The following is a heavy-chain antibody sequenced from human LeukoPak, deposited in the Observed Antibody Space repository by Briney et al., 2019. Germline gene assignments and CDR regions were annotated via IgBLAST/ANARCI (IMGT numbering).Heavy chain of an antibody. V-gene: IGHV3-30*18. Sequence: GRSLRLSCAASGFTFSSYGMHWVRQAPGKGLEWVAVISYDGSNKYYADSVKGRFTISRDNSKNTLYLQMNSLRAEDTAVYYCAKETTTVTTYVYYWGQGTLVTVSS. CDR3: AKETTTVTTYVYY. CDR2: ISYDGSNK. J-gene: IGHJ4*02. D-gene: IGHD4-17*01. CDR1: GFTFSSYG.